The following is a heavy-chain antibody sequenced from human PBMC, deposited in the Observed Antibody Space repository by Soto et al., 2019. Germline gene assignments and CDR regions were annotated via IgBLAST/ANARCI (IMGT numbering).Heavy chain of an antibody. J-gene: IGHJ6*02. Sequence: QVQLVQSGAEVKKPGASVKVSCKASGYTFTRYGITWVRQARGQGLEWMGWMNGYNGNTKYAQKLQGRVTMTTATSTSTAYMELRSLTSDDTAVYYCAREGDYPYYYYGMDVWGQGTTVTVSS. CDR1: GYTFTRYG. CDR3: AREGDYPYYYYGMDV. CDR2: MNGYNGNT. D-gene: IGHD4-17*01. V-gene: IGHV1-18*01.